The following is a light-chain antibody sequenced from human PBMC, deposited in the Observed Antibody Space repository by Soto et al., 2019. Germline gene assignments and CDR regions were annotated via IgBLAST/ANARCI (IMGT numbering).Light chain of an antibody. CDR1: SSDVGGYNY. Sequence: QSVLTQPASVSGSPGQSITISCTGTSSDVGGYNYVSGYQQHPGKAPKLIIFEVSYRPSGISNRFSASKSGDTASLTISGLQADDEADYYCCSYTDSRTHIFGSGTKVTVL. J-gene: IGLJ1*01. V-gene: IGLV2-14*01. CDR2: EVS. CDR3: CSYTDSRTHI.